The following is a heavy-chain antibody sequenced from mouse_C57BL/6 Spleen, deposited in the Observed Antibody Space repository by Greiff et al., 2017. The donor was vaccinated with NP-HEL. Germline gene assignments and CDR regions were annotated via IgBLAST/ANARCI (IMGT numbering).Heavy chain of an antibody. CDR3: ARGDDYEGFAY. Sequence: QVQLQQPGAELVKPGASVKLSCKASGYTFTSYWMHWVKQRPGQGLEWIGMIHPNSGSTNYNEKFKSKATLTVDKSSSAAYMQLSSLTSEDSAVYYCARGDDYEGFAYWGQGTLVTVSA. CDR2: IHPNSGST. CDR1: GYTFTSYW. V-gene: IGHV1-64*01. J-gene: IGHJ3*01. D-gene: IGHD2-4*01.